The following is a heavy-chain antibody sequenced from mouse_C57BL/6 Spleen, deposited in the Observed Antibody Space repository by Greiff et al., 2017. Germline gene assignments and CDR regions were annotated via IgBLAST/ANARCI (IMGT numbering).Heavy chain of an antibody. Sequence: EVQLQESGGGLVKPGGSLKLSCAASGFTFSDYGMHWVRQAPEQGLEWVAYISSGGSTIYYADTVKGRFTISRDNAKNTLFLQMTRLRSEDTAMYYCARLYDYDEGFAYWGQGTLVTVSA. J-gene: IGHJ3*01. CDR3: ARLYDYDEGFAY. CDR1: GFTFSDYG. V-gene: IGHV5-17*01. D-gene: IGHD2-4*01. CDR2: ISSGGSTI.